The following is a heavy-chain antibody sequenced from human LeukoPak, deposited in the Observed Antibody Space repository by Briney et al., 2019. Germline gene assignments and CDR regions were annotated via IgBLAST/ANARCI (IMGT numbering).Heavy chain of an antibody. Sequence: GGSLRLSCAASGFTFSGYWMHWVRQAPGKGLAWVSVIRSDGSITTYADSVKGRFTISRDTAKNTLHLQMNSLRAEDTAVYYCARDGRSGNFDKWGQGTLVSVSS. CDR2: IRSDGSIT. CDR1: GFTFSGYW. J-gene: IGHJ4*02. D-gene: IGHD5-12*01. V-gene: IGHV3-74*01. CDR3: ARDGRSGNFDK.